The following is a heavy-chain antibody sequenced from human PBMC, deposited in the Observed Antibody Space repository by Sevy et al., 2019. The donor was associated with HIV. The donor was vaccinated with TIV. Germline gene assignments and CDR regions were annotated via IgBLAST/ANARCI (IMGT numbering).Heavy chain of an antibody. CDR3: ARDPPNTIFDAMDV. J-gene: IGHJ6*02. Sequence: GGSLRLSCAASGFTFSTYSMSWVRQAPGKGLEWVSFISSSSNYIYYADSLKGRFTISRDNAKNSLYLQMNSLRAEDTAVYYCARDPPNTIFDAMDVWGQGTTVTVSS. CDR2: ISSSSNYI. CDR1: GFTFSTYS. D-gene: IGHD3-3*01. V-gene: IGHV3-21*01.